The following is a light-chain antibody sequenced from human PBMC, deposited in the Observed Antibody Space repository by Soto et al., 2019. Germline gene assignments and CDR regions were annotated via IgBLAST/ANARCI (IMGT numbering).Light chain of an antibody. Sequence: EIVLTQSPGTLSLPPGERATLSCRASQSVSSSYLAWYQQKPGQAPRLLIYATSRRATAIPARFSGSGSGTDFTLTISRLEPEDFAVYYCQQYGSSSLTFGQGTKVEIK. J-gene: IGKJ1*01. CDR2: ATS. CDR3: QQYGSSSLT. CDR1: QSVSSSY. V-gene: IGKV3-20*01.